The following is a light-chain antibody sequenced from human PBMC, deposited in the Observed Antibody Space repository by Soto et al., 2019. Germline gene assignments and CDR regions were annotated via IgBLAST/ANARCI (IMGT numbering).Light chain of an antibody. CDR2: AAS. CDR3: QHYNNYSGT. CDR1: QGISSW. Sequence: DIQMTQSPSSVSASVGDRVTITCRASQGISSWLAWYQQKPGKAPKLLIYAASSLQSGVPSRFSGSGAGTEFTLTISSLQPDDFATYYCQHYNNYSGTFGQGTKVDIK. J-gene: IGKJ1*01. V-gene: IGKV1D-16*01.